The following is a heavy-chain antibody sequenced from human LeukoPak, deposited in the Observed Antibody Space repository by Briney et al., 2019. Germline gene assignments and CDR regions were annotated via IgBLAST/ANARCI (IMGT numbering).Heavy chain of an antibody. CDR3: ARGPSGSGYYIFGY. V-gene: IGHV1-18*01. Sequence: ASVKVSCKASGYTFTSYGISWVRQATGQGLEWMGWIRAYNGNTNYAQKLQGRVTMTTDTSTSTAYMELRSLRSDDTAVYYCARGPSGSGYYIFGYWGQGTLVTVSS. J-gene: IGHJ4*02. CDR2: IRAYNGNT. CDR1: GYTFTSYG. D-gene: IGHD3-22*01.